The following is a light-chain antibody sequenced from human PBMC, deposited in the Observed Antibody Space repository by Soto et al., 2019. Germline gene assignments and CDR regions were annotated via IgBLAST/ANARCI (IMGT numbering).Light chain of an antibody. CDR1: QSVSSY. J-gene: IGKJ3*01. CDR3: QQRSNWPPEIT. V-gene: IGKV3-11*01. Sequence: EIVLTQSPATLSLSPGERATLSCSASQSVSSYLAWYQQTPGQAPRLLIYDASNRATGIPARFRGSGSGTDFTLTISSLEPEDFAVYYCQQRSNWPPEITFGPGTKVDIK. CDR2: DAS.